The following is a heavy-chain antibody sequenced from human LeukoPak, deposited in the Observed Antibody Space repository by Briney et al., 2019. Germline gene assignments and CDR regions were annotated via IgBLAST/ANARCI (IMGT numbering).Heavy chain of an antibody. D-gene: IGHD3-10*01. J-gene: IGHJ4*02. V-gene: IGHV4-31*03. CDR1: GGSISSGGYY. CDR2: ISYSGST. Sequence: SETLSLTCTVSGGSISSGGYYWSWIRQHPGKGLEWIGYISYSGSTYYNPSLKSRVTISVDTSKNQFSLKLSSVTAADTAVYYCARVPAFNYGSGSSYTRGGYWGQGTLVTVSS. CDR3: ARVPAFNYGSGSSYTRGGY.